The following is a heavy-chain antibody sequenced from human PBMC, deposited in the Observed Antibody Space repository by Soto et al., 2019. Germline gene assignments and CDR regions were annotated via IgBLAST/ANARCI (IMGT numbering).Heavy chain of an antibody. V-gene: IGHV1-2*02. CDR2: INPNSGGT. D-gene: IGHD3-3*01. CDR1: GYTFTGYY. CDR3: AREPRITYYHLWSGYPQPYNWFDP. J-gene: IGHJ5*02. Sequence: SVKVSCKASGYTFTGYYMHCLRQAPGQGLEWMGWINPNSGGTNYAQKFQGRVTMTRDTSISTAYMELSRLRSDDTAVYDWAREPRITYYHLWSGYPQPYNWFDPWGQGTLVTVSS.